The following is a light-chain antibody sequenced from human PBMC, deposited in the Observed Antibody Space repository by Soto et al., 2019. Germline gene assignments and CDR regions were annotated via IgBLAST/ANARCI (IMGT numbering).Light chain of an antibody. J-gene: IGKJ1*01. V-gene: IGKV1-5*01. CDR2: DAS. Sequence: DIQMTQSPSTLSASVGDRVTITCRASQGISSYLAWYQQKPGKAPKLLIYDASTLESGVPSRFSGSGSGTEFTLTITSLQPDDFATYYCQQYNTYPETFGQGTKVDIK. CDR1: QGISSY. CDR3: QQYNTYPET.